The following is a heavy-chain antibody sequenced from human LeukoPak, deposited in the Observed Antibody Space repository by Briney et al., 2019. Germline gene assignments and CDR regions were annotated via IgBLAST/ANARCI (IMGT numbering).Heavy chain of an antibody. Sequence: SETLSLTCAVSGGSISSNNWWGWVRQPPGKGLEWIGEIYHSGSPNYNPSLKSRVTISVDRSRNHFSLNLSSVTAADTAVYYCARVNINNWHSCDYWGQGTLVTVSS. CDR2: IYHSGSP. D-gene: IGHD1-1*01. CDR3: ARVNINNWHSCDY. J-gene: IGHJ4*02. CDR1: GGSISSNNW. V-gene: IGHV4-4*02.